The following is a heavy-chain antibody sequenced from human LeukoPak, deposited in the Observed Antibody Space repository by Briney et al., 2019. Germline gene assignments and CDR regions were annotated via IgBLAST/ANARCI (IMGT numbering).Heavy chain of an antibody. CDR2: IIPIFGTA. J-gene: IGHJ3*02. CDR1: AGTFSSYA. D-gene: IGHD3-3*01. Sequence: SVKVSCKASAGTFSSYAISWVRQAPGQGLEWMGRIIPIFGTANYAQKFQGRVTITTDESTSTAYMELSSLRSEDTAVYYCASSSPRSITIFGVVISQRAFDIWGQGTMVTVSS. CDR3: ASSSPRSITIFGVVISQRAFDI. V-gene: IGHV1-69*05.